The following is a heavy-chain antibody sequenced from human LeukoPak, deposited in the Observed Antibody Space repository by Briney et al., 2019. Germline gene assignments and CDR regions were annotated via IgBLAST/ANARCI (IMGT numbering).Heavy chain of an antibody. CDR3: ARNTQVRGVINLRYGMDV. V-gene: IGHV4-59*01. CDR2: IYYSGST. CDR1: GGSISSYY. Sequence: SETLSLTCTVSGGSISSYYWSWIRQPPGKGLEWIGYIYYSGSTNYNPSLKSRVTISVDTSKNQFSLKLSSVTAADTAVYYCARNTQVRGVINLRYGMDVWGKGTTVTVSS. D-gene: IGHD3-10*01. J-gene: IGHJ6*04.